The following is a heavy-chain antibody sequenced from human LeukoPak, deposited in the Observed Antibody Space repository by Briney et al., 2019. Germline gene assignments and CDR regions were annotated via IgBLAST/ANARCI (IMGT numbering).Heavy chain of an antibody. CDR2: IYHSGST. Sequence: PSETLSLTCAVSGGSISSSNWWSWVRQPPGKGLEWIGEIYHSGSTNYNPSLKSRVTISVDKSMNQFSLKLSSVTAADTAVYYCESDGSGCYYPCLDYRGKVTLVIVPS. V-gene: IGHV4-4*02. CDR3: ESDGSGCYYPCLDY. J-gene: IGHJ4*02. D-gene: IGHD3-10*01. CDR1: GGSISSSNW.